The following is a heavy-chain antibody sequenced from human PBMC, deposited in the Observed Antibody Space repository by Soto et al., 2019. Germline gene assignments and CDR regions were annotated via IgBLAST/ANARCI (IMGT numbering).Heavy chain of an antibody. CDR3: ARGTTTSAFSVMDV. V-gene: IGHV3-30-3*01. J-gene: IGHJ6*02. Sequence: QVQLVESGGGVVQPGMSLRLSCAASGFTFSYHALNWVRQAPGKGLEWVAVISYDGDNKYIAEAVKGRLTISRDNPKNTVSLQMNSLRTEDTAMYFCARGTTTSAFSVMDVWGQGTTVTVSS. CDR2: ISYDGDNK. D-gene: IGHD1-1*01. CDR1: GFTFSYHA.